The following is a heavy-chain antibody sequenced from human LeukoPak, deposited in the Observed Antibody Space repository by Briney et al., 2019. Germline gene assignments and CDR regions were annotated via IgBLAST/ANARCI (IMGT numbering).Heavy chain of an antibody. V-gene: IGHV3-7*02. CDR1: GFTFSRSW. CDR3: ARHGDYCFDL. J-gene: IGHJ4*02. CDR2: IKQDGTSK. Sequence: GGSLRLSCAASGFTFSRSWMGWVRQAPGKGLEWVANIKQDGTSKYYVDSVMGRFTISRDNAENSVYLQMNSLSAGDTAVYYCARHGDYCFDLWGPGARVTVSS. D-gene: IGHD2-21*01.